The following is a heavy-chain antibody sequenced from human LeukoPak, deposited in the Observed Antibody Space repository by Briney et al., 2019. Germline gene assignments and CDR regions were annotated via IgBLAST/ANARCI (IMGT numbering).Heavy chain of an antibody. D-gene: IGHD3-16*01. CDR1: GYIFTSYG. CDR2: ISAYNGNT. CDR3: ARDLGEPNLTDY. Sequence: ASVKVSCKASGYIFTSYGISWVRQAPGQGLEWMGWISAYNGNTHYAQKLQGRVTMTTDTSTSTAYMELRSLRSDDTAVYYCARDLGEPNLTDYWGQGTLVTVSS. V-gene: IGHV1-18*01. J-gene: IGHJ4*02.